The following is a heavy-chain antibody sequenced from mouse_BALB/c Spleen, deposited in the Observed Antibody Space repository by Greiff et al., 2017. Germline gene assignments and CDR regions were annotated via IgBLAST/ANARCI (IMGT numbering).Heavy chain of an antibody. CDR2: IYPYNGGT. J-gene: IGHJ4*01. CDR1: GYTFTDYN. V-gene: IGHV1S29*02. D-gene: IGHD2-3*01. Sequence: EVKLQQSGPELVKPGASVKISCKASGYTFTDYNMHWVKQSHGKSLEWIGYIYPYNGGTGYNQKFKSKATFTVDNSSSTAYMELRSLTSEDSAVYYCARGTDAYAMDYWGQGTSVTVSS. CDR3: ARGTDAYAMDY.